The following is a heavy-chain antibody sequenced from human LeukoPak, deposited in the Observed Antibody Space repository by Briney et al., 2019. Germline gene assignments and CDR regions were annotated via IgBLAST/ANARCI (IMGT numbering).Heavy chain of an antibody. CDR2: IKDDGSEK. D-gene: IGHD3-22*01. J-gene: IGHJ4*02. V-gene: IGHV3-7*03. CDR3: ARDPYDSSGYRTYYFDY. CDR1: GFTFSSYW. Sequence: GGSLRLSCAASGFTFSSYWMTWVRQAPGKGLEWVANIKDDGSEKNYVDSVKGRFTVSRDNAKNSLYLQMNSLRAEDTALYYCARDPYDSSGYRTYYFDYWGQGTLVTVSS.